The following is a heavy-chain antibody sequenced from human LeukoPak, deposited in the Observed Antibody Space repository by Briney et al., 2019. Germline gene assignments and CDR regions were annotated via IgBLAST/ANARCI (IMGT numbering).Heavy chain of an antibody. CDR1: GFTFSSYG. CDR2: IWYDGSNK. V-gene: IGHV3-33*01. CDR3: ARDINSGWSFDY. Sequence: GGSLRLSCAASGFTFSSYGMHWVRQAPGKGLEWVAVIWYDGSNKYYADSVEGRFTISRDNSKNTLYLQMNSLRAEDTAVYYCARDINSGWSFDYWGQGTLVTVSS. D-gene: IGHD6-19*01. J-gene: IGHJ4*02.